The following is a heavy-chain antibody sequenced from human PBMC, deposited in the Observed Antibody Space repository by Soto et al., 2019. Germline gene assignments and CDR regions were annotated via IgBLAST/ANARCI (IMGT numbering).Heavy chain of an antibody. J-gene: IGHJ4*02. V-gene: IGHV3-11*05. D-gene: IGHD3-10*01. CDR2: ISHNNKYT. Sequence: CGCMRLSCAASGFSFSDYYISGIRQTPGKGLEWRSYISHNNKYTGYADSVKGRFTVSRDNTKKLVYLQMNSLRAEDTAVYYCARDNHYAYYDSGTFPNRPFDYWGQGTLLTVPS. CDR1: GFSFSDYY. CDR3: ARDNHYAYYDSGTFPNRPFDY.